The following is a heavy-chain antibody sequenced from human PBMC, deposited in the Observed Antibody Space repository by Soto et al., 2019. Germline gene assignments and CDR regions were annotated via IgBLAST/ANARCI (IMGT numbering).Heavy chain of an antibody. V-gene: IGHV3-33*01. CDR1: GFTFSSYG. J-gene: IGHJ3*02. CDR3: AREAVPMIVLVNDAFDI. Sequence: PGGSLRLSCAASGFTFSSYGMHWVRQAPGKGLEWVAVIWYDGSNKYYADSVKGRFTISRDNSKNTLYLQMNSLRAEDTAVYYCAREAVPMIVLVNDAFDIWGQGTMVTVS. D-gene: IGHD3-22*01. CDR2: IWYDGSNK.